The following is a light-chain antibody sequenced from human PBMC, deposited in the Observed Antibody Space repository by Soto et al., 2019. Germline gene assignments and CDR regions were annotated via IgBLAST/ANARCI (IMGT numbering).Light chain of an antibody. J-gene: IGLJ3*02. CDR1: SSNIGAGYE. V-gene: IGLV1-40*01. CDR2: SNN. CDR3: QSYDSSLSGSV. Sequence: QAVVTQPPSVSGAPGQRVTISCTGSSSNIGAGYEVHWYQQLPGTAPKVLIYSNNNRPSGVPDRFSGSNSGTSASLAITGLQAEDEADYYCQSYDSSLSGSVFGGGTQLTVL.